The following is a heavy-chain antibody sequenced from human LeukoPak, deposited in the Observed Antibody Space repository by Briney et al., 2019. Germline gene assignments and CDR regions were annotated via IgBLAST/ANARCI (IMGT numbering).Heavy chain of an antibody. D-gene: IGHD2-21*02. CDR2: IYYSGST. J-gene: IGHJ5*02. V-gene: IGHV4-39*07. CDR3: AREGRVVTAKKGGWFDP. Sequence: PSETLSLTCTVSGGSISSSSYYWGWIRQPPGKGLEWIGSIYYSGSTYYNPSLKSRVTISVDTSKNQFSLKLSSVTAADTAVYYCAREGRVVTAKKGGWFDPWGQGTLVTVSS. CDR1: GGSISSSSYY.